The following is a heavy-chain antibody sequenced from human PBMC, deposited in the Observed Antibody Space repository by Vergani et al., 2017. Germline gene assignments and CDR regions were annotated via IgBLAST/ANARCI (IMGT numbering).Heavy chain of an antibody. CDR1: GYSFTSYW. Sequence: EVQLVQSGAEVKKPGESLKISCKGSGYSFTSYWIGWVRQMPGKGLEWMGNIYPGDSDTRYSPSFQGQVTISADKSISTAYLQWSSLKASDTAMYYCARRGRGYCSSTSCPNYCYYMDVWGKGTTVTVSS. CDR2: IYPGDSDT. D-gene: IGHD2-2*01. CDR3: ARRGRGYCSSTSCPNYCYYMDV. V-gene: IGHV5-51*01. J-gene: IGHJ6*03.